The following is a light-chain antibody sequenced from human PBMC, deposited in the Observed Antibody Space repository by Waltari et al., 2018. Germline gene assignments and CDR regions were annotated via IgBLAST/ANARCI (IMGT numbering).Light chain of an antibody. CDR3: NSRDSSGNHLV. CDR1: SLRSYY. CDR2: GKN. J-gene: IGLJ3*02. Sequence: SSELTQDPAVSVALGQTVRITCQGDSLRSYYASWYQQKPGQASVLVIYGKNNRPSGIPYRFSGSSSGNTASLTITGAQAEDEADYYCNSRDSSGNHLVFGGGTKLTVL. V-gene: IGLV3-19*01.